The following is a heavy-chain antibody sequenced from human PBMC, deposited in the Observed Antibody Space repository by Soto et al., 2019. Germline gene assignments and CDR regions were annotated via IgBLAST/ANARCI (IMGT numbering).Heavy chain of an antibody. CDR1: GFTFSSYG. D-gene: IGHD4-17*01. Sequence: GGSLRLSCAASGFTFSSYGMHWVRQAPGKGLEWVAVISYDGSNKYYADSVKGRFTISRDNSKNTLYLQMNSLRAEDTAVYYCAKVFFSTVTPYYYYYMDVWGKGTTVTVSS. CDR3: AKVFFSTVTPYYYYYMDV. V-gene: IGHV3-30*18. J-gene: IGHJ6*03. CDR2: ISYDGSNK.